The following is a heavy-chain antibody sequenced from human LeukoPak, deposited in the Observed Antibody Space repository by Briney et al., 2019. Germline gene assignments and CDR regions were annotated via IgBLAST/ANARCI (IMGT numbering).Heavy chain of an antibody. J-gene: IGHJ6*02. CDR3: ARDKSGHSFLSYGMDV. CDR1: GFTFSSYS. CDR2: ISSSSSYI. V-gene: IGHV3-21*01. Sequence: GGSLRLSCAASGFTFSSYSMNWVRQAPGKGLEWVSSISSSSSYIYYADSVKGRFTISRDNAKNSLYLQMNSLRAEDTAVYYCARDKSGHSFLSYGMDVWGQGTTVPGSS. D-gene: IGHD2/OR15-2a*01.